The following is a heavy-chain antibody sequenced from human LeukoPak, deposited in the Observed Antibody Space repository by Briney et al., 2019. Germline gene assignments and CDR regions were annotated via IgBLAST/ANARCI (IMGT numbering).Heavy chain of an antibody. CDR2: IYHSGST. CDR1: GGSISSSSYY. Sequence: SETLSLTCTVSGGSISSSSYYWGWIRQPPGKGLEWIGSIYHSGSTYYNPSLKSRVTIAVETSKNQFSLKLSSVTAADKAVYYCARAGAFKRGAAADYWGQGTLVTVSS. D-gene: IGHD6-13*01. V-gene: IGHV4-39*07. CDR3: ARAGAFKRGAAADY. J-gene: IGHJ4*02.